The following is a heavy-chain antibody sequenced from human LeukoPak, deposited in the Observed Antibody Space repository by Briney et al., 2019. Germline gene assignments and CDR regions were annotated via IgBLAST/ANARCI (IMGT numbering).Heavy chain of an antibody. CDR3: ARDAGALDI. CDR1: GYTFTGYY. Sequence: ASVKVSCKASGYTFTGYYMHWVRQAPGQGLEWMGRTNPNSGGTNHAQKFQGRVTMTRDTSITTAYMELSRLRSDDTAVYYCARDAGALDIWGQGTMVTVSS. CDR2: TNPNSGGT. J-gene: IGHJ3*02. V-gene: IGHV1-2*06.